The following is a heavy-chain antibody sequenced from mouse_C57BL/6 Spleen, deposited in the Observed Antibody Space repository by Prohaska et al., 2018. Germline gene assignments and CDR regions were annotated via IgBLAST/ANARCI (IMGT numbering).Heavy chain of an antibody. Sequence: QVQLQQPGAELVKPGASVKLSCKASGYTFTSYWMHWVKQRPGRGLEWIGMIEPKSTSTKYNEKFKSKATLTVDKPSSTAYMQLSSLTSEDSAVYYCARGDNWGYAMDYWGQGPSVTVSS. CDR2: IEPKSTST. CDR1: GYTFTSYW. V-gene: IGHV1-72*01. J-gene: IGHJ4*01. D-gene: IGHD4-1*01. CDR3: ARGDNWGYAMDY.